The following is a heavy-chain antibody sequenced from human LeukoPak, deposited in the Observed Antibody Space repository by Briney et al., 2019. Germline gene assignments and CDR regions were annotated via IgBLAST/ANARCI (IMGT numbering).Heavy chain of an antibody. J-gene: IGHJ4*02. CDR1: GGSISSSSYY. D-gene: IGHD6-6*01. V-gene: IGHV4-39*01. Sequence: SETLSLTCTVSGGSISSSSYYWGWIRQPPGKGLEWIGSIYYSGSTYYNPSLKSRVTISVDTSKNQFSLKLSSVTAADTAVYYCAKLKEEFSSSSQLDYWGQGTLVTVSS. CDR2: IYYSGST. CDR3: AKLKEEFSSSSQLDY.